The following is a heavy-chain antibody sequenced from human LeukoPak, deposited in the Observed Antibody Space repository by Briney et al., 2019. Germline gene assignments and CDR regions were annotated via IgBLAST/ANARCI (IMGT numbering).Heavy chain of an antibody. J-gene: IGHJ5*02. D-gene: IGHD6-19*01. V-gene: IGHV4-59*01. CDR1: GGSISSYY. CDR2: IYNSGST. Sequence: SETLSLTCTVSGGSISSYYWSWIRQPPGKGLEWIGYIYNSGSTNYNPSLKSRVTISVDTSKNQFSLKLKSVTAADTAVYYCASCVSQWQSWFDPWGQGTLVTVSS. CDR3: ASCVSQWQSWFDP.